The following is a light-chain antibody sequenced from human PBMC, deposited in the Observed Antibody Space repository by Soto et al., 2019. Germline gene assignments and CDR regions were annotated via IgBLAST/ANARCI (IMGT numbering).Light chain of an antibody. V-gene: IGLV2-18*01. CDR1: NNDVGGYNR. J-gene: IGLJ3*02. CDR2: EVS. CDR3: CLYISSSNWV. Sequence: QSALTQPPSVSGSPGQSVTISCTGINNDVGGYNRVSWYHQPPGTAPKLMIYEVSNRPSGVPNRFSGSRSGDTASLTISGLQAEDEADYYCCLYISSSNWVFGGGTKVTVL.